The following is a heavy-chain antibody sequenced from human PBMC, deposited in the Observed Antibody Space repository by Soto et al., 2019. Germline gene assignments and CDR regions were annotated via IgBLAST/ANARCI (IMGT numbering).Heavy chain of an antibody. J-gene: IGHJ4*02. V-gene: IGHV3-23*01. CDR1: GFTFSSYA. Sequence: GSLRLSCAASGFTFSSYAMSWVRQAPGKGLEWVSAISGSGGSTYYADSVKGRFTISRDNSKNTLYLQMNSLRAEDTAVYYCAKEVVRVTMIVVVITPSYFDYWGQGTLVTVSS. CDR3: AKEVVRVTMIVVVITPSYFDY. CDR2: ISGSGGST. D-gene: IGHD3-22*01.